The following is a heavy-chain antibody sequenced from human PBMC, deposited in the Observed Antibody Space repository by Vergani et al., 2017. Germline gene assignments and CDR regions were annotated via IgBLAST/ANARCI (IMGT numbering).Heavy chain of an antibody. CDR2: IYPSGST. V-gene: IGHV4-61*02. D-gene: IGHD3-10*01. J-gene: IGHJ2*01. Sequence: QVQLQESCPGLVKPSQTLSLTCTVSCVSISSGSYYLSWIRQPAGKGLEWIGRIYPSGSTNYNPSLKSRVTISVDTSKNQFSLKLSSVTAADTAVYYCARDPPITMVRGVSTAGWYFDLWGRGTLVTVSS. CDR1: CVSISSGSYY. CDR3: ARDPPITMVRGVSTAGWYFDL.